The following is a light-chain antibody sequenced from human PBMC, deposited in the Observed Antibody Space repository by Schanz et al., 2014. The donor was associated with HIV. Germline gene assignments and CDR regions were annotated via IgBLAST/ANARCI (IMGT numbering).Light chain of an antibody. V-gene: IGLV1-44*01. J-gene: IGLJ7*01. CDR3: AAWDVLLNGPV. CDR2: NTH. CDR1: TSNVGSRS. Sequence: QSVLTQPPSASGTPGQRVTISCSGSTSNVGSRSVDWHQQFPGAAPKLLIYNTHLRPSGVTDRFSGSKSGTSASLTISGLQSEDEADYYCAAWDVLLNGPVFGGGPQLTF.